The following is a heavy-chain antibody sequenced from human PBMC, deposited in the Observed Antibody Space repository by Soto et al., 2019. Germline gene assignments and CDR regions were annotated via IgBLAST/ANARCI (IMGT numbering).Heavy chain of an antibody. D-gene: IGHD6-19*01. V-gene: IGHV1-18*01. CDR2: ISAYNGNT. CDR1: GYTFTSYG. J-gene: IGHJ4*02. Sequence: GASVKVSCKASGYTFTSYGISWVRQAPGQGLEWMGWISAYNGNTNYAQKLQGRVTMTTDTSTSTAYMELRSLRSDDTAVYYCARAVAGTINQGWEPDPFDYWGQGTLVTVSS. CDR3: ARAVAGTINQGWEPDPFDY.